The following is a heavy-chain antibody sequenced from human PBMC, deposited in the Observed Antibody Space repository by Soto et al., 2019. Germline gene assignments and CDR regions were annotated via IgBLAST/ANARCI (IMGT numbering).Heavy chain of an antibody. CDR3: AIRLDYFDY. J-gene: IGHJ4*02. V-gene: IGHV4-34*01. Sequence: SETLSLTCAVYGGSFSGYYWSWIRQPPGKGLEWIGEINHSGSTDYNPSLKSRVTISVDTSKNQFSLKLSSVTAADTAVYYCAIRLDYFDYWGQGTLVTVSS. D-gene: IGHD3-16*01. CDR2: INHSGST. CDR1: GGSFSGYY.